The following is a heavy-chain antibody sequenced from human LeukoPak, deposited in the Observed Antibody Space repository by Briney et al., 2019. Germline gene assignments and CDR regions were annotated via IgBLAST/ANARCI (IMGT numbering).Heavy chain of an antibody. CDR2: INHSGST. V-gene: IGHV4-34*01. CDR1: GFSFSNYW. CDR3: ARLDGSGSYYNFYYYYMDV. Sequence: GSPRLSCEASGFSFSNYWMSWVRQPPGKGLEWIGEINHSGSTNYNPSLKSRVTISVDTSKNQFSLKLSSVTAADTAVYYCARLDGSGSYYNFYYYYMDVWGKGTTVTVSS. D-gene: IGHD3-10*01. J-gene: IGHJ6*03.